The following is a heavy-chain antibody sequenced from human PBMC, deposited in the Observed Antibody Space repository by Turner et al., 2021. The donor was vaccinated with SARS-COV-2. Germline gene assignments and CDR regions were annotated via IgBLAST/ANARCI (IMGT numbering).Heavy chain of an antibody. V-gene: IGHV3-7*01. D-gene: IGHD3-16*01. Sequence: EVQLVESGGSLVQPGGSLRLSGAASGIPFSTYWMSWVRQAPGKGLEWVANIKQDGSEKYYVDSVKGRFTVSRDNAKNSLYLQMNSLRAEDTAVYYCASEHNYVWGSYFDYWGQGTLVTVSS. J-gene: IGHJ4*02. CDR3: ASEHNYVWGSYFDY. CDR2: IKQDGSEK. CDR1: GIPFSTYW.